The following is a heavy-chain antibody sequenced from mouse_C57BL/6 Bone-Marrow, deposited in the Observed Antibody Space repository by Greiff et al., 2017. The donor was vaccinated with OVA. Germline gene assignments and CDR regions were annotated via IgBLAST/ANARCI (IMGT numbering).Heavy chain of an antibody. CDR3: ARSDRGLLEFAY. CDR2: IIDGGSYT. D-gene: IGHD2-3*01. CDR1: GFTFSSYA. Sequence: EVKLVESGGGLVKPGGSLKLSCAASGFTFSSYAMSSVRQTPEKRLVWVATIIDGGSYTYYPDNVKGRFTISRDNAKNNLYLQMSHLKSEDTAMYYCARSDRGLLEFAYWGQGTLVTVSA. J-gene: IGHJ3*01. V-gene: IGHV5-4*03.